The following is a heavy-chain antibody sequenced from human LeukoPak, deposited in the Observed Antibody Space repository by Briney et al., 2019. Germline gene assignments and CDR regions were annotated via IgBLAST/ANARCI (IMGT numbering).Heavy chain of an antibody. CDR2: INSDGSST. CDR3: ARGSAATAYFDY. D-gene: IGHD6-25*01. CDR1: VFTFSSYW. J-gene: IGHJ4*02. Sequence: PVGSLRVSCAASVFTFSSYWMHSVRQAPGKGLWWVSRINSDGSSTPYADSVKGRFTISRDNAKNTLYLQMNSLTAEDTAVYYCARGSAATAYFDYWGQGTLVTVSS. V-gene: IGHV3-74*01.